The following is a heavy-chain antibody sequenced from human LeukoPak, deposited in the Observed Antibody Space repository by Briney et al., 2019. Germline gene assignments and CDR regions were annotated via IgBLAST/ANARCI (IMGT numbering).Heavy chain of an antibody. CDR2: IYYSGST. Sequence: KPSETLSLTCTVSGYYIKNGYYWGWIRQPPGKGLEWIGDIYYSGSTNYNPSLKSRVTISVDTSKNQFSLKLCSVPAADTAVYYCARVLAVAGNYYYYYMDVWGKGTTVTVSS. J-gene: IGHJ6*03. CDR3: ARVLAVAGNYYYYYMDV. D-gene: IGHD6-19*01. CDR1: GYYIKNGYY. V-gene: IGHV4-59*01.